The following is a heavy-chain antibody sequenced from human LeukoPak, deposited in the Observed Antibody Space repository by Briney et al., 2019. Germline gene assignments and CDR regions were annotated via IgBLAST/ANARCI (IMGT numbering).Heavy chain of an antibody. J-gene: IGHJ4*02. V-gene: IGHV3-23*01. CDR2: ISASGGST. Sequence: PGGFLRLSCAASGFTFSSYTMTWVRQAPGKGLEWVSAISASGGSTYYADSVKGRFTISRDNSKNTLYLQMNSLRAEDTAVYYCGRGSSGPDYWGQGTLVTVSS. CDR3: GRGSSGPDY. CDR1: GFTFSSYT. D-gene: IGHD6-25*01.